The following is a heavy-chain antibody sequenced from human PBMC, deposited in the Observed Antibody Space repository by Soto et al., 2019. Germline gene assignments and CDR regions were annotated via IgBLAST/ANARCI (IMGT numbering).Heavy chain of an antibody. J-gene: IGHJ2*01. Sequence: QVPLVESGGGVVQPGRSLRLSCAASGFTFSSYGMHWVRQAPGKGLEWVAVIWHDGSNKYYADSVKGRFTISRDNSKNTLNLQMSSRRADETTVYYCARDVQVAAMVMWYCDLWGRGTLVTVSS. CDR2: IWHDGSNK. D-gene: IGHD2-21*02. CDR1: GFTFSSYG. V-gene: IGHV3-33*01. CDR3: ARDVQVAAMVMWYCDL.